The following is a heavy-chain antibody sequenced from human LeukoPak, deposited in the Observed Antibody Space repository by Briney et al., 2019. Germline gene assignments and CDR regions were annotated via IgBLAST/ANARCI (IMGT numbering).Heavy chain of an antibody. CDR3: ARGSPNGIYIVATHYSTAFDI. CDR2: IYYSGST. Sequence: NPSETLSLTCTVSGGSISSSSYYWGWIRQPPGKGLEWIGSIYYSGSTYYNPSLKSRVTISVDTSKNQFSLKLSSVTAADTAVYYCARGSPNGIYIVATHYSTAFDIWGQGTMVTVSS. J-gene: IGHJ3*02. V-gene: IGHV4-39*07. D-gene: IGHD5-12*01. CDR1: GGSISSSSYY.